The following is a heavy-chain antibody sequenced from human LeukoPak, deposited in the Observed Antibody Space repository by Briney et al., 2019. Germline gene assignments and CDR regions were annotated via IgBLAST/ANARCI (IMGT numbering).Heavy chain of an antibody. CDR2: IYSGGST. D-gene: IGHD4-17*01. J-gene: IGHJ4*02. CDR3: ATNSHDYGVYFDY. CDR1: GFTVSSNY. Sequence: PGGSLRLSCAASGFTVSSNYMSWVRQAPGKGLEWASVIYSGGSTYYADSVKGRFTISRDNSKNTLYLQMNSLRAEDTAVYYCATNSHDYGVYFDYWGQGTLVTVSS. V-gene: IGHV3-66*01.